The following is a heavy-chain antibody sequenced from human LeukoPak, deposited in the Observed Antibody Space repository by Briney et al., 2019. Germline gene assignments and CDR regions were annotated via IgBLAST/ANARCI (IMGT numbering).Heavy chain of an antibody. V-gene: IGHV1-46*01. Sequence: ASVTVSCKASGYTFTGYYLHWARHAHGPGHELMGLIKPGGDNTDYAQNFQGRVTMTRDASTSTVYMGRSSLRSEDTAVYYWARIRDCYSDAYDIGGQGTMVTVSS. CDR3: ARIRDCYSDAYDI. CDR1: GYTFTGYY. CDR2: IKPGGDNT. D-gene: IGHD5-24*01. J-gene: IGHJ3*02.